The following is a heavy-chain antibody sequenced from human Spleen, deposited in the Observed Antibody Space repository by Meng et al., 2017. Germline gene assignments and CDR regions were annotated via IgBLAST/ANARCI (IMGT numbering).Heavy chain of an antibody. J-gene: IGHJ4*01. D-gene: IGHD6-13*01. Sequence: GESLKISCAASGFTFSNSAMSWVRQAPGKGLEWVSTIIASGVTTYYTDSVKGRFTISRDNSKSTLFLQMNSLRGGDTAIYYCASRSPYSSSWYYLDYWGHGTLVTVSS. V-gene: IGHV3-23*01. CDR3: ASRSPYSSSWYYLDY. CDR2: IIASGVTT. CDR1: GFTFSNSA.